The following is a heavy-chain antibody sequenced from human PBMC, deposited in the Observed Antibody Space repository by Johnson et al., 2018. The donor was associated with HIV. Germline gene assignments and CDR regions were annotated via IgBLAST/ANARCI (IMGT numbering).Heavy chain of an antibody. Sequence: QVQLVESGGGLVQPGGSLRLSCAVSGYSVTGYNMNWVRQAPVKGLEWVSVISFDGSTIYYANSVEGRFTISRDNSKNTLYLQMNSLRAEDTAVYYCAKEGWAAAQEGWGAFDIWGQGTMVTVSS. D-gene: IGHD6-13*01. CDR1: GYSVTGYN. V-gene: IGHV3-30*18. CDR2: ISFDGSTI. J-gene: IGHJ3*02. CDR3: AKEGWAAAQEGWGAFDI.